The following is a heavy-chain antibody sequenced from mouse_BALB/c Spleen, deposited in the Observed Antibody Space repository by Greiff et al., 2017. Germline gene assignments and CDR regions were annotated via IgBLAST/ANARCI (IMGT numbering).Heavy chain of an antibody. D-gene: IGHD1-1*01. CDR3: ARSITTVVATGDY. CDR1: GYTFSSYW. V-gene: IGHV1-9*01. CDR2: ILPGSGST. J-gene: IGHJ2*01. Sequence: VQLQQSGAELMKPGASVKISCKATGYTFSSYWIEWVKQRPGHGLEWIGEILPGSGSTNYNEKFKGKATFTADTSSNTAYMQLSSLTSEDSAVYYCARSITTVVATGDYWGQGTTLTVPS.